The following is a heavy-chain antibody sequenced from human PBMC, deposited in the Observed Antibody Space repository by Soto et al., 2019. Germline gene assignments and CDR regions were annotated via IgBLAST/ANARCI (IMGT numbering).Heavy chain of an antibody. CDR1: GFTFSSYA. J-gene: IGHJ4*02. Sequence: EVHLLESGGGLVQPGGSLRLSCAAPGFTFSSYAMSWVRQAPGKGLQWVSALSHTSTNIFYADSVKGRFTISRDNSKNTMSLQMNSLRAEATAIYYCAKLAGKQWMFDYWGQGILVTVSS. CDR2: LSHTSTNI. V-gene: IGHV3-23*01. CDR3: AKLAGKQWMFDY. D-gene: IGHD6-19*01.